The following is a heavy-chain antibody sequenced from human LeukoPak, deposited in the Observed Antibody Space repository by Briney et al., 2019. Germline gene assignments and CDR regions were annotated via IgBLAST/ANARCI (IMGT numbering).Heavy chain of an antibody. D-gene: IGHD5-18*01. J-gene: IGHJ4*02. V-gene: IGHV3-21*01. CDR2: ISTGSEVL. CDR1: GFTFNDYH. Sequence: GGSLRLSCAASGFTFNDYHMNWVRQAPGKGLEWVSSISTGSEVLYYADSVRGRFTISRDNAKNSLYLQMNSLRADDTAVYYCVRDQGGGYSYGWQSFDYWGQGTLVTVSS. CDR3: VRDQGGGYSYGWQSFDY.